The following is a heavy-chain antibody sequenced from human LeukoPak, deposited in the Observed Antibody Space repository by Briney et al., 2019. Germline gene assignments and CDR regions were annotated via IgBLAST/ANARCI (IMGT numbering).Heavy chain of an antibody. CDR3: ITDKPYRGLRTFDY. CDR2: MKSIVDGGTT. Sequence: GGSLRLSCAGTGFIFSNALMGWVRQAPGKGLEWVGRMKSIVDGGTTDYAATVKGRFTISRDDSKTTLYLQMHSLRTEDTAVYYCITDKPYRGLRTFDYWGQGTLVTVSS. J-gene: IGHJ4*02. CDR1: GFIFSNAL. V-gene: IGHV3-15*01. D-gene: IGHD1-26*01.